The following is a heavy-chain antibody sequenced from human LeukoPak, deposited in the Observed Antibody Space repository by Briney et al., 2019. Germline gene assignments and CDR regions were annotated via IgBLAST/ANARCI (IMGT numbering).Heavy chain of an antibody. CDR2: IKSKTDGGTT. D-gene: IGHD3-9*01. CDR3: TTPGYDILTGYYKSDFDL. Sequence: GGSLRLSCAASGFTLSNAWMSWVRQAPGKELEWVGRIKSKTDGGTTDYAAPVKGRFTISRDDSKNTLYLQMNSLKTEDTAVYYCTTPGYDILTGYYKSDFDLWGRGTLVTVSS. CDR1: GFTLSNAW. V-gene: IGHV3-15*01. J-gene: IGHJ2*01.